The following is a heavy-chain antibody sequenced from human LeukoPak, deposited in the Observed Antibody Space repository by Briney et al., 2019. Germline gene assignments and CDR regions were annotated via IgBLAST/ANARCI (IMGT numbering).Heavy chain of an antibody. CDR1: GFTFTNYA. CDR3: ARRAYNWGAFDI. D-gene: IGHD5-24*01. CDR2: NSPSGGDT. Sequence: GGSLRLSCAASGFTFTNYAMNWVRQAPGKGLEWVSTNSPSGGDTYYADSVKGRFTISKDISKNTLYLQMNSLRAEDTAVYYCARRAYNWGAFDIWGQGTMVTVSS. V-gene: IGHV3-23*01. J-gene: IGHJ3*02.